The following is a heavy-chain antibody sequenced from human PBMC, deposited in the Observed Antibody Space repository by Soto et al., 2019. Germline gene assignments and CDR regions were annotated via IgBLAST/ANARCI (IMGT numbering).Heavy chain of an antibody. CDR3: ARSYVSGYYDSSGYRGTYYYYGMDV. CDR1: GYSFTSYW. Sequence: PGESLKISCKGSGYSFTSYWIGWVRQMPGKGLEWMGIIYPGDSDTRYSPSFQGQVTISADKCISTAYLQWSSLKASDTAMYYCARSYVSGYYDSSGYRGTYYYYGMDVWGQGTTVTVSS. J-gene: IGHJ6*02. D-gene: IGHD3-22*01. CDR2: IYPGDSDT. V-gene: IGHV5-51*01.